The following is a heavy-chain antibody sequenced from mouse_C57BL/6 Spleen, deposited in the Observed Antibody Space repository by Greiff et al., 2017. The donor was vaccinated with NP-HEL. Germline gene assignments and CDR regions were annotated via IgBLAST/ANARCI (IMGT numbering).Heavy chain of an antibody. J-gene: IGHJ2*01. CDR1: GYSFTSYY. CDR2: IYPGSGNT. CDR3: ARKITTVDY. D-gene: IGHD1-1*01. V-gene: IGHV1-66*01. Sequence: VQLQQSGPELVKPGASVKISCKASGYSFTSYYIHWVKQRPGQGLEWIGWIYPGSGNTKYNEKFKGKATLTADTSSSTAYMQLSSLTSDDSAVYYFARKITTVDYWGQGTTLTVSS.